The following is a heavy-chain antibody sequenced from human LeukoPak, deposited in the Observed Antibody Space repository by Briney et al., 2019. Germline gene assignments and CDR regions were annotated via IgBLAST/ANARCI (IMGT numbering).Heavy chain of an antibody. CDR3: VRGTMNPLGYCTSTTCDLDY. Sequence: QPGGSLRLSCAASGFTFSSYWMHWVRQAPGKGLVWVSRINTDVSSTRYADSVKGRFTISRDSGKNTLDLQMNSLRVEDTAVYYCVRGTMNPLGYCTSTTCDLDYWGQGTLVTVSS. D-gene: IGHD2-2*01. CDR2: INTDVSST. J-gene: IGHJ4*02. V-gene: IGHV3-74*01. CDR1: GFTFSSYW.